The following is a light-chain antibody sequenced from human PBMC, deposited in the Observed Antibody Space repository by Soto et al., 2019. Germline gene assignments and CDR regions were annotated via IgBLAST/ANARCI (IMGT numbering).Light chain of an antibody. Sequence: QAVLTQPPSVSGAPGQRVTISCTGSSSNIGAGYDVHWYQQLPGTAPKLLIYGNNNRPSGVPDRFSGSKSDTSASLAITGLQAEDEADYYCQSYDSSLNGVVFGGGTKLTVL. CDR2: GNN. CDR1: SSNIGAGYD. V-gene: IGLV1-40*01. CDR3: QSYDSSLNGVV. J-gene: IGLJ2*01.